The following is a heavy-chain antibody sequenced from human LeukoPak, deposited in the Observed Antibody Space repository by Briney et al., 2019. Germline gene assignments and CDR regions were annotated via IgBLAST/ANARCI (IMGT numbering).Heavy chain of an antibody. Sequence: SETLSLTCTVSGGSISSYYWSWIRQPPGKGLEWIGYIYTSGSTNYNPSLKSRVTISVDTSKNQFSLKLSSVTAADTAVYYCARQKGYGSGWYGDWGQGTLVTVSS. D-gene: IGHD6-19*01. CDR3: ARQKGYGSGWYGD. J-gene: IGHJ4*02. V-gene: IGHV4-4*09. CDR2: IYTSGST. CDR1: GGSISSYY.